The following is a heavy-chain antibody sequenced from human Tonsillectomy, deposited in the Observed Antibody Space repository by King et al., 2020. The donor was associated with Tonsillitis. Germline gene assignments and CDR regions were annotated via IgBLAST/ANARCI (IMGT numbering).Heavy chain of an antibody. CDR1: GYTFTSYG. CDR3: ARENVYVGYSGSDRFGY. Sequence: QLVQSGAEVKKPGASVKVSCKASGYTFTSYGISWVRQAPGQGLEWMGWISAYNGNTNNAQKLQGRVTMTTDTSTRTAYMELRSLRSDDTAVYYCARENVYVGYSGSDRFGYWGQGTLVTVSS. D-gene: IGHD5-12*01. J-gene: IGHJ4*02. V-gene: IGHV1-18*01. CDR2: ISAYNGNT.